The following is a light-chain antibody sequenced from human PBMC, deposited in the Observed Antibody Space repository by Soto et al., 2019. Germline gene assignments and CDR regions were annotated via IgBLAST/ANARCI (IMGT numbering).Light chain of an antibody. V-gene: IGLV2-14*01. Sequence: QSALTQPPSLSGAPGQRVTISRTGTSRDVGNYNYVSWYQQDAGKAPKLIIYEVSNRPSGVSSRFSGSKSDNTASLTISGLQAEDEADYYCSSYTSTSTLYVFGTGTKVTV. CDR2: EVS. CDR1: SRDVGNYNY. J-gene: IGLJ1*01. CDR3: SSYTSTSTLYV.